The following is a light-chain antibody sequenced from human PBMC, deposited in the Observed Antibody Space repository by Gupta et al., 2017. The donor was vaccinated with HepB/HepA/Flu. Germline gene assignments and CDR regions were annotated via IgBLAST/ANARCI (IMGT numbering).Light chain of an antibody. CDR2: SYD. J-gene: IGLJ2*01. CDR1: CFNIGSNT. Sequence: SVLTHPPSASRTPGQRVTISRSRSCFNIGSNTVNWYQQLPGTAPKLLIYSYDQRPSGVPDRFFGSKSGTSASLAISGLQSEDEADYYCAAWDDSLNGVVFGGGTKLTVL. CDR3: AAWDDSLNGVV. V-gene: IGLV1-44*01.